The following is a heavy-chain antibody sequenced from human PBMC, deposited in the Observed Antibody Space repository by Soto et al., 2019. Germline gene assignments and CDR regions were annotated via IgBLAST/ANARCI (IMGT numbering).Heavy chain of an antibody. Sequence: PGGSLRLSCAASGFTFSSYAMSWVRQAPGKGLEWVSAISGSGGSTYYADSVKGRFTISRDNSKNTLYLQMNSLRAEDTAVYYCAKDKRRYYDSSGYFDYWGQGTLVTVSS. CDR1: GFTFSSYA. J-gene: IGHJ4*02. V-gene: IGHV3-23*01. CDR3: AKDKRRYYDSSGYFDY. D-gene: IGHD3-22*01. CDR2: ISGSGGST.